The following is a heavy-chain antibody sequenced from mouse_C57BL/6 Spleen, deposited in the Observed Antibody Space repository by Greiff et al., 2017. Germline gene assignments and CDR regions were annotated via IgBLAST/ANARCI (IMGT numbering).Heavy chain of an antibody. D-gene: IGHD4-1*01. CDR2: IDPETGGT. J-gene: IGHJ2*01. CDR1: GYTFTDYE. CDR3: TRTGTDY. V-gene: IGHV1-15*01. Sequence: VQLQQSGAELVRPGASVTLSCKASGYTFTDYEMHWVKQTPVHGLEWIGAIDPETGGTAFNQKFKGKAILTADKSSSTAYMELRSLTSEDSAVYYCTRTGTDYWGQGTTLTVSS.